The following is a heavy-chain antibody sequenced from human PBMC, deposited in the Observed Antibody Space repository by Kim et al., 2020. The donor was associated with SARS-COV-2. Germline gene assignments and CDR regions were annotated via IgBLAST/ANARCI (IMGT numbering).Heavy chain of an antibody. J-gene: IGHJ6*02. CDR3: TTDDLVSYYQYYYYYYGMDV. V-gene: IGHV3-15*01. Sequence: GGSLRLSCAASGFTFSNAWMSWVRQAPGKGLEWVGRIKSKTDGGTTDYAAPVKGRFTISRDDSKNTLYLQMNSLKTEDTAVYYCTTDDLVSYYQYYYYYYGMDVWGQGTTVTVSS. D-gene: IGHD3-10*01. CDR2: IKSKTDGGTT. CDR1: GFTFSNAW.